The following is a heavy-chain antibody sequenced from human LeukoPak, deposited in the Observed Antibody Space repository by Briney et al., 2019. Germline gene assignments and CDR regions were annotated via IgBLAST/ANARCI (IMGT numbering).Heavy chain of an antibody. CDR1: GYTFTNYY. V-gene: IGHV1-46*01. J-gene: IGHJ5*02. CDR3: ARGRYYYGSGSYMLENWFDP. Sequence: ASVKVSCKASGYTFTNYYLHWVRQAPGQGLEWMGIINPSDSSTTYAQRFQGRVTMTRDTSTSTGHMELSSLKSEDAAVYYCARGRYYYGSGSYMLENWFDPRGQGTLVTVSS. CDR2: INPSDSST. D-gene: IGHD3-10*01.